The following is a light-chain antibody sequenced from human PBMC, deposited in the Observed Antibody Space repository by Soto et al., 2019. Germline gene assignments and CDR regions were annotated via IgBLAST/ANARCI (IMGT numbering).Light chain of an antibody. CDR1: QSVSSSY. V-gene: IGKV3D-20*02. CDR3: QQRSNWLLT. CDR2: GAS. Sequence: EIVLTQSPGTLSLSPGERATLSCRASQSVSSSYLAWYQQKLGQAPRLLIYGASSRATGIPDRFSGSGSGTDFTLTISSLEPEDFAVYYCQQRSNWLLTFGGGTKVDIK. J-gene: IGKJ4*01.